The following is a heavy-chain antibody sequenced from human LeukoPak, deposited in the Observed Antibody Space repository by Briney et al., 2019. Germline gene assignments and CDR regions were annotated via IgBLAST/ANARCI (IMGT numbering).Heavy chain of an antibody. CDR2: ISGSGGST. CDR3: AKEEWLLAVYFDY. Sequence: GGSLRLSCAASGFTFSSYGMSWVRQAPGKGLEWVSTISGSGGSTYYADSVKGQFTISRDNSKNTLYPQMNSLRAEDTAVYYCAKEEWLLAVYFDYWGQGTLVTVSS. V-gene: IGHV3-23*01. CDR1: GFTFSSYG. J-gene: IGHJ4*02. D-gene: IGHD3-3*01.